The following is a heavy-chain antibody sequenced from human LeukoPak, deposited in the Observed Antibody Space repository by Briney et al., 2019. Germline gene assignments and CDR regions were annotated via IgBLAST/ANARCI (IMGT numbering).Heavy chain of an antibody. J-gene: IGHJ4*02. CDR1: GYTFTSYA. CDR3: ARASDYYDSSGYYYPFDY. CDR2: INTNTGNP. V-gene: IGHV7-4-1*02. Sequence: ASVEVSCKASGYTFTSYAMNWERQAPGQGLEWMGWINTNTGNPTYAQGFTGRFVFSLDTSVSTAYLQISSLKAEDTAVYYCARASDYYDSSGYYYPFDYWGQGTLVTVSS. D-gene: IGHD3-22*01.